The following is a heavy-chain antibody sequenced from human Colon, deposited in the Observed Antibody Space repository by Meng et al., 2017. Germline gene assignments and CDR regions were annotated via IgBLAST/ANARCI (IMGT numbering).Heavy chain of an antibody. CDR1: GYTFTSYG. CDR2: ISAYNDNT. CDR3: ARVYRIAVAGTMGDFDY. Sequence: ASVKVSCKASGYTFTSYGISWGRQAPGQGLEWMGWISAYNDNTNYAQKLQCRVTMTTDTSTSTAYMELRSLRSDDTAVYYCARVYRIAVAGTMGDFDYWGQGTLVTVSS. J-gene: IGHJ4*02. D-gene: IGHD6-19*01. V-gene: IGHV1-18*01.